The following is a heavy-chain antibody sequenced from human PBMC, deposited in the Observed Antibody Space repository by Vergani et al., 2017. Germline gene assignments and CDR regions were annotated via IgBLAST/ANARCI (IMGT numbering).Heavy chain of an antibody. J-gene: IGHJ3*02. D-gene: IGHD3-10*01. V-gene: IGHV3-11*05. CDR2: ISSSSSYT. CDR1: GFTVSDYY. CDR3: ARDQGYYYGSGLRAFSAFDI. Sequence: QVQLVESGGGLVKPGGSLRLSCAASGFTVSDYYMSWIRQAPGKGLEWVSYISSSSSYTNYADSVKGRFTISRANAKNSLYLQMNSLRAEDTAVYYCARDQGYYYGSGLRAFSAFDIWGQGTMVTVSS.